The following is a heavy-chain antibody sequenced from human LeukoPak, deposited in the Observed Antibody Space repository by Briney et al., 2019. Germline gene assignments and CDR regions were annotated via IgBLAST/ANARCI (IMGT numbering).Heavy chain of an antibody. J-gene: IGHJ5*02. CDR3: ARGTSRLRYCSSTSCYPVFDP. CDR1: GGSFGGYY. V-gene: IGHV4-34*01. CDR2: INHSGST. D-gene: IGHD2-2*01. Sequence: SETLSLTCAVYGGSFGGYYWSWIRQPPGKGLEWIGEINHSGSTNYNPSLKSRVTISVDTSKNQFSLKLSSVTAADTAVYYCARGTSRLRYCSSTSCYPVFDPWGQGTLVTVSS.